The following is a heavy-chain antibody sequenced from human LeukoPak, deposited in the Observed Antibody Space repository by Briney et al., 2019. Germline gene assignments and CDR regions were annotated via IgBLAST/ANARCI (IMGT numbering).Heavy chain of an antibody. CDR2: ISSSGSTI. CDR3: ARENDYYDSSGYPTGRNWFDP. V-gene: IGHV3-11*01. Sequence: PGGSLRLSCAASGFTFSDYYMSWIRQAPGKGLEWVSYISSSGSTIYYADSVKGRFTISRDNAKNSLYLQMSSLRAEDTAVYYCARENDYYDSSGYPTGRNWFDPRGQGTLVTVSS. D-gene: IGHD3-22*01. J-gene: IGHJ5*02. CDR1: GFTFSDYY.